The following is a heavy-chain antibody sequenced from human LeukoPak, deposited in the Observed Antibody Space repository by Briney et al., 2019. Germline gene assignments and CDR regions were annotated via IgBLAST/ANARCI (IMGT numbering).Heavy chain of an antibody. D-gene: IGHD3-9*01. V-gene: IGHV3-11*01. CDR2: ITNGGSTI. Sequence: PGGSLLLSCAASGFTFSDYNMNWVRPAPGKGLEGVSYITNGGSTIHHADSVKGRFTISRDNAKKTLYLQMNSLRAEDTAVYYCARSIGLTGGGVDVWGQGTTVTVSS. J-gene: IGHJ6*02. CDR3: ARSIGLTGGGVDV. CDR1: GFTFSDYN.